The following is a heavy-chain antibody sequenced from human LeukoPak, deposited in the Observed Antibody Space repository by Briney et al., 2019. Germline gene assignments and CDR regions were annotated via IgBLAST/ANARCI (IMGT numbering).Heavy chain of an antibody. J-gene: IGHJ4*02. V-gene: IGHV7-4-1*02. D-gene: IGHD6-13*01. CDR1: GYIFTSYA. CDR2: INTNTGSP. CDR3: VRALFPLAAAAHWLGQNNFDY. Sequence: ASVKVSCKASGYIFTSYAMNWVRQAPGQGLEWMGWINTNTGSPTYAQVFTGRFVLSLDSSVSTAYLQISSLKAEDTAVYYCVRALFPLAAAAHWLGQNNFDYWGQGTLVTVSS.